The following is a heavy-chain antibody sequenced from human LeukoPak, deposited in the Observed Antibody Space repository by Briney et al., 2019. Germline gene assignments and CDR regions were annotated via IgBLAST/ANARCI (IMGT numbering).Heavy chain of an antibody. CDR3: ARDGGGGPTDGGISHY. CDR1: GYTFTNYG. V-gene: IGHV1-18*01. CDR2: ICTYTGNT. Sequence: ASVKVSCKASGYTFTNYGVSWVRQAPGQGLEWMGWICTYTGNTNNVKKFQGRVTMTRDTSTSTTYMELKSLRSDGTAVYYCARDGGGGPTDGGISHYWGQGTLVTVSS. D-gene: IGHD3-16*01. J-gene: IGHJ4*02.